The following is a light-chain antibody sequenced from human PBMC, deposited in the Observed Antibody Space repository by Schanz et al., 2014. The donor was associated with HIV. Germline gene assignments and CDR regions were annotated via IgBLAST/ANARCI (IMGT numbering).Light chain of an antibody. V-gene: IGLV1-40*01. Sequence: QSVLTQPPSVSGAPGQRVTISCTGSSSNIGAGYEVHWYKQLPETAPKLLIFGDKNRPSGVPDRYSGSKSDTSASLAITGLQDEDEADYYCSSYTGRNSWVFGGGTKLTVL. J-gene: IGLJ3*02. CDR1: SSNIGAGYE. CDR2: GDK. CDR3: SSYTGRNSWV.